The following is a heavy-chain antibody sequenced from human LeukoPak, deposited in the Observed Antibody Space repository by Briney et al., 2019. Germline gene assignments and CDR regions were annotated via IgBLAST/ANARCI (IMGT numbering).Heavy chain of an antibody. D-gene: IGHD5-12*01. CDR3: ARAVATIADFDY. CDR1: GYTFTGYY. V-gene: IGHV1-2*06. CDR2: INPNSGGT. Sequence: GASVKVSCKASGYTFTGYYMHWVRQAPGQGLEWMGRINPNSGGTNYAQKFQGRVTMTRDTSISTAYMELSRLRSDDTAAYYCARAVATIADFDYWGQGTLVTVSS. J-gene: IGHJ4*02.